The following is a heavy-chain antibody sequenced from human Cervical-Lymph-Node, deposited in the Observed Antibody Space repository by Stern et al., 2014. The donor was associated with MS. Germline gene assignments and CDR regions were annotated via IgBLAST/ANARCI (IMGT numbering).Heavy chain of an antibody. Sequence: VQLVESGGGVVPPGRSLRLSCADSGSTFSKSAMHWVRQAPGKGLEWVAVISHDGSNKQYGESVKGRLAISRDNSRNTLSLEIYSLRAEDTAVYYCVRTESFYYYDGMDVWGHGTTVIVSS. CDR1: GSTFSKSA. CDR2: ISHDGSNK. J-gene: IGHJ6*02. V-gene: IGHV3-30*09. CDR3: VRTESFYYYDGMDV.